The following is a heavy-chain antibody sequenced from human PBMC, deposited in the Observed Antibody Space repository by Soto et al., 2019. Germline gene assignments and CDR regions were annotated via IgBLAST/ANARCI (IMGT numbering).Heavy chain of an antibody. Sequence: SETLSLTCTVSGGSISSGDYYCSWIRQPAGKGLEWIGYIYYSGSTYYNPSLKSRVTISVDTSKNQFSLKLSSVTAADTAVYYCARTILLRFLEWPHNWFDPWGQGTLVTVSS. V-gene: IGHV4-30-4*01. D-gene: IGHD3-3*01. CDR3: ARTILLRFLEWPHNWFDP. CDR1: GGSISSGDYY. J-gene: IGHJ5*02. CDR2: IYYSGST.